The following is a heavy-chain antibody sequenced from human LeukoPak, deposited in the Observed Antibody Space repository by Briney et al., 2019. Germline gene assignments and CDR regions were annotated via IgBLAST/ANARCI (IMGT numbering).Heavy chain of an antibody. Sequence: GESLKISCKGSGYSFTSYWIGWVRQMPGKGLEWMGIIYPGDSGTRYSPSFQGQVTISADKSISTAYLQWSSLKASDTAMYYCARRSPYSSSSDFDYWGQGTLATVSS. CDR1: GYSFTSYW. CDR2: IYPGDSGT. D-gene: IGHD6-6*01. J-gene: IGHJ4*02. CDR3: ARRSPYSSSSDFDY. V-gene: IGHV5-51*01.